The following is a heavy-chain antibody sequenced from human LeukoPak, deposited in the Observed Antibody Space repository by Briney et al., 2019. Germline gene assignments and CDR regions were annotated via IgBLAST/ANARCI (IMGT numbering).Heavy chain of an antibody. CDR1: GGSVSRYF. V-gene: IGHV4-59*02. J-gene: IGHJ4*02. D-gene: IGHD1-26*01. CDR2: MYYSGST. CDR3: ARLDNGRGAFDY. Sequence: KPSETLSLTCTVSGGSVSRYFWGWIRQPPGKGLEWIGYMYYSGSTNYNPSLKSRVTISIDTSKNQFSLQLSSVTAADTAVYYCARLDNGRGAFDYWGQGTLVTVSS.